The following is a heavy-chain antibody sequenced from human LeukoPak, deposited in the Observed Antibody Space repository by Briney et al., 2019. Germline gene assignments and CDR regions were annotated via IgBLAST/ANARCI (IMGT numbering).Heavy chain of an antibody. D-gene: IGHD6-19*01. J-gene: IGHJ6*02. CDR3: ARDFSSGWPYYYYGMDV. CDR1: GFTFSIYA. Sequence: GGSLRLSCAASGFTFSIYAMHWVRQAPGKGLEWVAVISYDGSNKYYADSVKGRFTISRDNSKNTLYLQMNSLRAEDTAVYYCARDFSSGWPYYYYGMDVWGQGTTVTVSS. CDR2: ISYDGSNK. V-gene: IGHV3-30-3*01.